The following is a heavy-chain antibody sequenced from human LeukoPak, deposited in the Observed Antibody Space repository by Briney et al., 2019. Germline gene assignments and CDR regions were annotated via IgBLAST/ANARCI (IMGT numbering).Heavy chain of an antibody. CDR3: ARGQTYYYGSGSLDY. J-gene: IGHJ4*02. CDR1: EFTFSDYY. CDR2: ISSSGSTI. D-gene: IGHD3-10*01. V-gene: IGHV3-11*01. Sequence: PRGSLRLSCAASEFTFSDYYMSWIRQAPGKGLEWVSYISSSGSTIYYADSVKGRFTISRDNAKNSLYLQMNSLRAEDTAVYYCARGQTYYYGSGSLDYWGQGTLVTVSS.